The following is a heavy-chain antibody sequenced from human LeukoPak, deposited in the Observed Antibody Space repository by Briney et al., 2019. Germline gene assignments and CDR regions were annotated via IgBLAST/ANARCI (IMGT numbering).Heavy chain of an antibody. D-gene: IGHD6-13*01. J-gene: IGHJ4*02. CDR3: ARVEQLALDY. CDR2: INHSGST. V-gene: IGHV4-34*01. CDR1: GGSFSGYY. Sequence: SETLSLTCAVYGGSFSGYYWSWIRQPPGKGLEWIGEINHSGSTNYNPSLKSRVTISVDTSKNQFSLKLSSVTAADTAVYYCARVEQLALDYWGQGTLVTVSS.